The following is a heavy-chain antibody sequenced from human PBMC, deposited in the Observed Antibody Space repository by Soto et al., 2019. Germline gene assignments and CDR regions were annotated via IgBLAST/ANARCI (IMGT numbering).Heavy chain of an antibody. V-gene: IGHV3-23*01. CDR3: AKGITIFGVAPPLAPSDY. J-gene: IGHJ4*02. CDR2: VSVSGGTT. CDR1: GFTFSSYA. D-gene: IGHD3-3*01. Sequence: GGSLRLSCAASGFTFSSYAMSWVRQAPGKGLEWVSTVSVSGGTTYYADSVKGRFTISRDNPKNTLYLQMNSLRVEDTAAYYCAKGITIFGVAPPLAPSDYWGQGTLVTVYS.